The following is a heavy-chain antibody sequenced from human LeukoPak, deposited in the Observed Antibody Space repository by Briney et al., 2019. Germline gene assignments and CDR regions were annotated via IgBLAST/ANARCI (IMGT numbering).Heavy chain of an antibody. CDR1: GGSISSYY. D-gene: IGHD3-10*01. Sequence: PSETLSLTCTVSGGSISSYYWSWIRQPPGKGLEWIGYIYNSGSTNYNPSLTSRVTISVDTSKNQFSLKLSSVTAADTAFYYCARRGTYSGGFTYWGQGTLVTVSS. J-gene: IGHJ4*02. CDR2: IYNSGST. V-gene: IGHV4-59*01. CDR3: ARRGTYSGGFTY.